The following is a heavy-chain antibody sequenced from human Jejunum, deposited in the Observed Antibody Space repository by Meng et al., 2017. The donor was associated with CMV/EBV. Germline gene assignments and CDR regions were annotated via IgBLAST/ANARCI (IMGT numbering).Heavy chain of an antibody. CDR3: ARDRNWGPGTSDY. V-gene: IGHV1-3*01. CDR2: INAGNGNT. CDR1: GYTCSSSA. D-gene: IGHD7-27*01. J-gene: IGHJ4*02. Sequence: KASGYTCSSSAIQWVRQAPGQRLEWMGWINAGNGNTKYSEKFQGRVTITGDTSASTAYMDLSSLTSEDTAVYYCARDRNWGPGTSDYWGQGTLVTVSS.